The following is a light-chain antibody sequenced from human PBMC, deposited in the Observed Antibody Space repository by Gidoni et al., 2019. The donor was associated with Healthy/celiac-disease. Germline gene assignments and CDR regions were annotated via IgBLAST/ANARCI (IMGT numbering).Light chain of an antibody. CDR1: QSVNSN. J-gene: IGKJ1*01. CDR3: QQYNNWPPRT. CDR2: GAS. Sequence: EIVMTQSPATLSVSPGERATLSCRASQSVNSNLAWYQQKPGQAPRLLIYGASTRATGIPARFSGSGSGTEFTLSLSSLQSEDFAVYYCQQYNNWPPRTFGQGTKVEIK. V-gene: IGKV3-15*01.